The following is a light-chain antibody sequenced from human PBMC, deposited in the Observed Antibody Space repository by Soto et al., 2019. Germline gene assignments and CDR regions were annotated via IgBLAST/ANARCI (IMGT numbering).Light chain of an antibody. CDR1: QSVSSN. Sequence: EIVMTQSPATLSVSPGERATLSCRASQSVSSNLSRYQQKPGQAPRLLIYGASTRATGIPARFSGSGSGTEFTLTISSLQSEDSAVYYCQQYNNWPPWTFGQGTKVDTK. CDR3: QQYNNWPPWT. J-gene: IGKJ1*01. CDR2: GAS. V-gene: IGKV3-15*01.